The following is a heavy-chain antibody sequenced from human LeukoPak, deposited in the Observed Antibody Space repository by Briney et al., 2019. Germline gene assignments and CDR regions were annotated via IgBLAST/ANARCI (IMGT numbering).Heavy chain of an antibody. CDR3: ARDISSSGYPYYYYYMDV. Sequence: GGSLRLSCAASGFTFSSYEMNWVRQAPGKGLEWVSYISSSGSTIYYADSVKGRFTISRDNAKNSLYLQMNSLRVEDTAVYYCARDISSSGYPYYYYYMDVWGKGTTVTVSS. J-gene: IGHJ6*03. CDR2: ISSSGSTI. V-gene: IGHV3-48*03. D-gene: IGHD3-22*01. CDR1: GFTFSSYE.